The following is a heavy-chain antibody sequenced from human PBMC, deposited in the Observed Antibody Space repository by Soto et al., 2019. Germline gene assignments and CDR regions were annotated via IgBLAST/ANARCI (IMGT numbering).Heavy chain of an antibody. CDR3: ERTFSWRRGPFDS. Sequence: EVQLVESGGGLIQPGGSLRLSCAASGFIFNTYSMNWVRQAPGKGLEWVSYISGGSQTIFYADSVRGRFTISRDNANNSTYLQMVSLRDEDTAVYYCERTFSWRRGPFDSWGQGTLVTVSS. D-gene: IGHD3-16*01. CDR2: ISGGSQTI. V-gene: IGHV3-48*02. J-gene: IGHJ4*02. CDR1: GFIFNTYS.